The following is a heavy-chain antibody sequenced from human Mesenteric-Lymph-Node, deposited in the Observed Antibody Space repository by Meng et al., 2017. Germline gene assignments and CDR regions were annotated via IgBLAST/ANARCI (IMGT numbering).Heavy chain of an antibody. CDR2: IYYSGST. D-gene: IGHD1-26*01. Sequence: GSLRLSCTVSGGSISSYYWSWIRQPPGKGLEWIGYIYYSGSTNYNPSLKSRVTISVDTSKNQFSLKLSSVTAADTAVYYCARVPTYSGSYFSYAFDIWGQGTMVTVSS. V-gene: IGHV4-59*01. CDR1: GGSISSYY. J-gene: IGHJ3*02. CDR3: ARVPTYSGSYFSYAFDI.